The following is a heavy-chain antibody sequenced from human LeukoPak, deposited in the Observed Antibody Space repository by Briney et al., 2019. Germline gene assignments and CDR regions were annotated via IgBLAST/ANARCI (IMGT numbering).Heavy chain of an antibody. J-gene: IGHJ4*02. V-gene: IGHV3-33*01. CDR1: GFTFSSYG. CDR3: ARDRELNPNHYFDY. Sequence: GGSLRLSCAASGFTFSSYGMHWVRQAPGKGLEWVAVIWYDGSNKYYADSVKGRFTISRDNSKNTLYLQMNSLRAEDTAVYYCARDRELNPNHYFDYGGRGPLVTVSS. D-gene: IGHD1-26*01. CDR2: IWYDGSNK.